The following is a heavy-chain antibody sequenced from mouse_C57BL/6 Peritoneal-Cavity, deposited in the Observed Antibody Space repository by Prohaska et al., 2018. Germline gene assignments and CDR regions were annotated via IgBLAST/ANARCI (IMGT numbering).Heavy chain of an antibody. CDR3: ARNSGSYYGSSDWYVDV. D-gene: IGHD1-1*01. V-gene: IGHV1-84*01. CDR1: GYTFTDYY. CDR2: IYPGSGNT. Sequence: QIQLQQSGPELVKPGASVKISCKASGYTFTDYYINWVKQRPGQGLEWIGWIYPGSGNTKYNEKFKCKATLTVDTSSSTAYMQLSSLTSEDSAVYFCARNSGSYYGSSDWYVDVWGTGTTVTVSS. J-gene: IGHJ1*03.